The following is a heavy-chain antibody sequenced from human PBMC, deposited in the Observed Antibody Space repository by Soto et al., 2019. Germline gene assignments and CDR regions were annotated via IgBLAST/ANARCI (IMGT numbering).Heavy chain of an antibody. CDR3: ARELPYAIPPSYYYYGMDV. CDR2: INSDASST. D-gene: IGHD2-2*02. V-gene: IGHV3-74*01. CDR1: GFTFSSYW. Sequence: GGSLRLSCAASGFTFSSYWMHWVRQAPGKGLVWVSRINSDASSTSYADSVKGRFTISRDNAKNTLYLQMNSLRAEDTAVYYCARELPYAIPPSYYYYGMDVWGQGTTVTVPS. J-gene: IGHJ6*02.